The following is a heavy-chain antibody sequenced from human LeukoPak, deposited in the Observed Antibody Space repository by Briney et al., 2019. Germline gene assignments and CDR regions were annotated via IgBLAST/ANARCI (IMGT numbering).Heavy chain of an antibody. CDR2: IRQDGSEK. D-gene: IGHD3-3*01. CDR1: GFTFINHW. Sequence: GGSLRPSCAASGFTFINHWMSWVRQAPGKGLEWVANIRQDGSEKYYVNSVKGRFTISRDNAKNSLYLQMNCLRAEDTAICYCAREDEWNYEDDWGQGTLVTVSS. CDR3: AREDEWNYEDD. J-gene: IGHJ4*02. V-gene: IGHV3-7*01.